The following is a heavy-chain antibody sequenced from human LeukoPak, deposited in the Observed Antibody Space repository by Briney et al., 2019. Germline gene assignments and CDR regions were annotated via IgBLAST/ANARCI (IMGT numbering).Heavy chain of an antibody. CDR1: GGSFSGYY. J-gene: IGHJ4*02. V-gene: IGHV4-38-2*01. Sequence: PSETLSLTCAVYGGSFSGYYWGWIRQPPGKGLEWIGSIYQSGSTYYNPSLKSRVTISVDTSKNQFSLKVNSVSASDTAVYYCARAKYWNYVGYFDYWGQGTLVTVSS. D-gene: IGHD1-7*01. CDR2: IYQSGST. CDR3: ARAKYWNYVGYFDY.